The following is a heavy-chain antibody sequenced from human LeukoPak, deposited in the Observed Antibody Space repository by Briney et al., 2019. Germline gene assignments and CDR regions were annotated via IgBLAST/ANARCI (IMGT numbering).Heavy chain of an antibody. CDR3: ALAGPWSYMDV. D-gene: IGHD1-1*01. V-gene: IGHV4-30-2*01. J-gene: IGHJ6*03. Sequence: PSQTLSLTCTVSGGSISSGGYYWSWIRQPPGKGLEWIGYIYHSGSTYYNPSLKSRVTISVDRSKNQFSLKLSSVTAADTAVYYCALAGPWSYMDVWGKGTTVTVSS. CDR1: GGSISSGGYY. CDR2: IYHSGST.